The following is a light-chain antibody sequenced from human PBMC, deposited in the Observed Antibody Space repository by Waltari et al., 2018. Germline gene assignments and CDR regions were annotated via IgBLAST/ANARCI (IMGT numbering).Light chain of an antibody. V-gene: IGLV2-23*02. Sequence: QSALTQPASVSVSPGQSITISCTGTSHDVGNYDLVSWYQQHPGKAPKLIIYEVTKRPSGFSNRFSGSKSGNTASLTISGLHTEDEGDYYCCSYSGDLSFGVVFGGGTKLTVL. CDR1: SHDVGNYDL. CDR3: CSYSGDLSFGVV. CDR2: EVT. J-gene: IGLJ2*01.